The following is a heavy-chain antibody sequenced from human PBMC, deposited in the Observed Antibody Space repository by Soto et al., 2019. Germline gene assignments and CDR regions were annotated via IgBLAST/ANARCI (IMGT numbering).Heavy chain of an antibody. Sequence: SETLSLTCTVYGGSISSSSYYWGWIRQPPGKGLERNGSIYYSGSAYYNPSLKSRVTISVDTSKNQFSLKLSSVTAADTAVYYCAKDRVRTTILRYFDWTFDYWGQGTLVTVSS. V-gene: IGHV4-39*02. CDR2: IYYSGSA. CDR1: GGSISSSSYY. J-gene: IGHJ4*02. D-gene: IGHD3-9*01. CDR3: AKDRVRTTILRYFDWTFDY.